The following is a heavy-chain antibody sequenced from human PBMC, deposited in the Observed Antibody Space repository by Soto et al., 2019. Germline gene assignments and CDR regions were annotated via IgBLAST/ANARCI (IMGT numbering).Heavy chain of an antibody. J-gene: IGHJ4*02. CDR3: AKGDYNNFLDY. V-gene: IGHV3-30*18. Sequence: QVQLVESGGGVVQPGRSLRLSSAASGFTFSAYGMHWVRQAPGKGLEWVAVILHDGSYKYYGDSVKGRFTISRDNSKNTLYLQMNSVRGYDTAVYYCAKGDYNNFLDYWGQATLVTVSS. CDR1: GFTFSAYG. CDR2: ILHDGSYK. D-gene: IGHD4-4*01.